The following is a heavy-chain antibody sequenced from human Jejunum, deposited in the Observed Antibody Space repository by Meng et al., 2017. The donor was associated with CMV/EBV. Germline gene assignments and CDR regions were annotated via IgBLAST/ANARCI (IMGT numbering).Heavy chain of an antibody. V-gene: IGHV3-7*01. J-gene: IGHJ4*02. D-gene: IGHD7-27*01. CDR3: VTSYSDWGSY. CDR2: INPDGSVK. CDR1: AFIFNSYY. Sequence: CVASAFIFNSYYMSWVRQAPGKGLEWVANINPDGSVKYYVDSVRGRFTISRDNAKSSLYLQMNSLRAEDTALYYCVTSYSDWGSYWGQGTLVTVSS.